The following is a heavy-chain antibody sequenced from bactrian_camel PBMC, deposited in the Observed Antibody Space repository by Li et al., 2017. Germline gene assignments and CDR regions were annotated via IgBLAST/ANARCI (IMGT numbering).Heavy chain of an antibody. J-gene: IGHJ6*01. CDR3: AASLTCRRGSRFRGDFDY. V-gene: IGHV3S6*01. Sequence: QLVESGGGLVQPGGSLRLSCAASGFTFSTYWMYWVRQAPGKGLEWVSGIYSDGATTYYADSLKGRFTISADSAGNTLYLQMNSLKPEDTAMYYCAASLTCRRGSRFRGDFDYWGQGTQVTVSS. CDR2: IYSDGATT. D-gene: IGHD1*01. CDR1: GFTFSTYW.